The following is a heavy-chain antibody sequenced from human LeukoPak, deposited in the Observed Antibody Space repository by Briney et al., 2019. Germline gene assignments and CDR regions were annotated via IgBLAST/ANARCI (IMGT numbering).Heavy chain of an antibody. J-gene: IGHJ4*02. D-gene: IGHD2-2*01. CDR1: GFTFSSYG. Sequence: PGGSLRLSCAASGFTFSSYGMSWVRQAPGKGLEWVSGISGSGGNTYYADSVKGRFTISRDNAKNSLYLQMNSLRAEDTAVYYCARGYCSSTSCSFDYWGQGTLVTVSS. V-gene: IGHV3-21*01. CDR2: ISGSGGNT. CDR3: ARGYCSSTSCSFDY.